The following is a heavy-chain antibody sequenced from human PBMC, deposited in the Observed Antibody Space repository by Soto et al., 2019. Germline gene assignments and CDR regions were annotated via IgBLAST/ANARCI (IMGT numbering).Heavy chain of an antibody. D-gene: IGHD3-16*01. V-gene: IGHV3-30-3*01. Sequence: VQLVESGGGVVQPGRSLRLSCTASGFTFSNYGMHWVRQAPGKGLKWVAVISYDGSNKYYADSVKGRFTISRDNSKYTLYLQMNSLRAEDTAVYYCARGRDYLGGDFDYWGQGTLVTVSS. J-gene: IGHJ4*02. CDR3: ARGRDYLGGDFDY. CDR2: ISYDGSNK. CDR1: GFTFSNYG.